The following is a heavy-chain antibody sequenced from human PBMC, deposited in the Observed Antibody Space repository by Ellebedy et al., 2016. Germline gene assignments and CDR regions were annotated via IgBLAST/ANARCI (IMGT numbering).Heavy chain of an antibody. D-gene: IGHD6-19*01. J-gene: IGHJ6*02. Sequence: GGSLRLXXAASGFTFDDYAMHWVRQAPGKGLEWVSGISWNSGSIGYADSVKGRFTISRDNAKNSLYLQMNSLRAEDTALYYCAKGSGWSYYYYGMDVWGQGTTVTVSS. CDR3: AKGSGWSYYYYGMDV. CDR2: ISWNSGSI. V-gene: IGHV3-9*01. CDR1: GFTFDDYA.